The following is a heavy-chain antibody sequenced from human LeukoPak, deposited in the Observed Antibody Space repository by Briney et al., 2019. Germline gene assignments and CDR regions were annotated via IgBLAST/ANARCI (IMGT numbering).Heavy chain of an antibody. D-gene: IGHD1-26*01. CDR1: GFTFSSYS. V-gene: IGHV3-21*01. CDR2: ISSSSSYI. J-gene: IGHJ3*02. CDR3: ARALLGATTSGAFDI. Sequence: GGSLRLSCAASGFTFSSYSMNWVRQAPGKGLEWVSSISSSSSYIYYADSVKGRFTISRDNAKNSLYLQMNSLRAEDTAVYYCARALLGATTSGAFDIWGQGTMVTVSS.